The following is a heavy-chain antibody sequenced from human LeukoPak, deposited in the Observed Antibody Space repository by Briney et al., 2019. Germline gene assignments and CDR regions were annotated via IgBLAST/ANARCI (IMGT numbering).Heavy chain of an antibody. J-gene: IGHJ4*02. Sequence: GGSLRLSCAAYGFTFSTYGMHWVRQAPGKGLEWVAFIRSDGSNTYYADSVEGRFTISRDNSKNTLYLQVNSLRAEDTAVYYCARDRMGAILYFDSWGQGTLVTVSS. CDR3: ARDRMGAILYFDS. V-gene: IGHV3-30*02. D-gene: IGHD1-26*01. CDR2: IRSDGSNT. CDR1: GFTFSTYG.